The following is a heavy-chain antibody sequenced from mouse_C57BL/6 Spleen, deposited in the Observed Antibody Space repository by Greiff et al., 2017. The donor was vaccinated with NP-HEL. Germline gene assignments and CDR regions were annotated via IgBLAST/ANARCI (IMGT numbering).Heavy chain of an antibody. CDR3: ATIRRGAMDY. J-gene: IGHJ4*01. CDR1: GYAFSSSW. CDR2: IYPGDGDT. Sequence: QVQLQQSGPELVKPGASVKISCKASGYAFSSSWMNWVKQRPGKGLEWIGRIYPGDGDTNYNGKFKGKATLTADKSSSTAYMQLSSLTSEDSAVYFCATIRRGAMDYWGQGTSVTVSS. V-gene: IGHV1-82*01. D-gene: IGHD3-3*01.